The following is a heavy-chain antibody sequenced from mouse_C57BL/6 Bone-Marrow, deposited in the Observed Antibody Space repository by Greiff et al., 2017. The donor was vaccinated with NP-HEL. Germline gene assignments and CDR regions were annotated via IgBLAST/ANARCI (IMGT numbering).Heavy chain of an antibody. CDR1: GYTFTDYN. Sequence: EVQLQQSGPELVKPGASVKMSCKASGYTFTDYNMHWVKQSHGKSLEWIGYINPNNGGTSYNQKFKGKATLTVNKSSSTAYMELRSLTSEDSAVYYCARAGVCVGPFAYWGQGTLVTVSA. CDR2: INPNNGGT. CDR3: ARAGVCVGPFAY. J-gene: IGHJ3*01. D-gene: IGHD2-10*02. V-gene: IGHV1-22*01.